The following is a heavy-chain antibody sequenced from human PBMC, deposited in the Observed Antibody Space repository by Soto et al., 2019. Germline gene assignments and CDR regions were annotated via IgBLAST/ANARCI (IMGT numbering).Heavy chain of an antibody. V-gene: IGHV1-69*01. D-gene: IGHD4-17*01. Sequence: QVQLVXXXAEVKKPGSSVKVSCKASGGTFSSYAISWVRQAPGQGLEWMGGIIPIFGTANYAQKFQGRVTITADESTSTAYMELSSLRSEDTAVYYCARSTVTTDYFDYWGQGTLVTVSS. CDR3: ARSTVTTDYFDY. CDR1: GGTFSSYA. J-gene: IGHJ4*02. CDR2: IIPIFGTA.